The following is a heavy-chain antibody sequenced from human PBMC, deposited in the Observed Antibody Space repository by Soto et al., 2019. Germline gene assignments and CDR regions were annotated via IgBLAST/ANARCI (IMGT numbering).Heavy chain of an antibody. Sequence: ASVKVSCKASGYTFTSYDINWVRQATGQGLEWMGWMNPNSGNTGYAQKFQGRVTMTRNTSISTAYMELSSLRSEDTAVYYCARGRYYDILTGYYDDYWGQGTLVTVSS. CDR1: GYTFTSYD. D-gene: IGHD3-9*01. CDR2: MNPNSGNT. CDR3: ARGRYYDILTGYYDDY. J-gene: IGHJ4*02. V-gene: IGHV1-8*01.